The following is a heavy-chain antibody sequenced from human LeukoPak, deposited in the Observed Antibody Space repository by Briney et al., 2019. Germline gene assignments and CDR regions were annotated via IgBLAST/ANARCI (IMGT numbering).Heavy chain of an antibody. J-gene: IGHJ4*02. CDR1: GFTFSSYA. V-gene: IGHV3-30-3*01. Sequence: GGSLRLSCAASGFTFSSYAMHWVRQAPGKGLEWVALISYDGINKYYADSVKGRFTISRDNFKNTLYLQMNSLRAEDTAVYYCARDYYYDSSGYYYVDYWGQGTLVTVSS. CDR3: ARDYYYDSSGYYYVDY. D-gene: IGHD3-22*01. CDR2: ISYDGINK.